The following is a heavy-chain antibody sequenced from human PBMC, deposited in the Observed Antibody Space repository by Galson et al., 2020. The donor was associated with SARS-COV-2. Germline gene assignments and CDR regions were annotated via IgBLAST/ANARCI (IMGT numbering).Heavy chain of an antibody. CDR3: ARGVSGNYYDY. D-gene: IGHD1-26*01. CDR1: GYTFTTYD. Sequence: SVKVSCKASGYTFTTYDINWVRQATGQGLEWMGWMNPNSGKTGYAQKFQGRVTLTRDTSLNTAYMDLSSLRSEDTAVYFCARGVSGNYYDYWGQGTLVTVSS. V-gene: IGHV1-8*01. J-gene: IGHJ4*02. CDR2: MNPNSGKT.